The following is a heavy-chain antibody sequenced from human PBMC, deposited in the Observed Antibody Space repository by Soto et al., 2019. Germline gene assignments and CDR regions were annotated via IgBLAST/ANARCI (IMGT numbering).Heavy chain of an antibody. V-gene: IGHV4-30-4*07. D-gene: IGHD3-22*01. Sequence: SETLSLTCAVSGGSISSGGYSWSWIRQPPGKGLEWIGYIYYSGSTNYNPPLKSRVTISVDTSKNQFSLKLSSVTAADTAVYYCARHPGYDSSGYYRNWFDPWGQGTLVTVSS. CDR2: IYYSGST. J-gene: IGHJ5*02. CDR1: GGSISSGGYS. CDR3: ARHPGYDSSGYYRNWFDP.